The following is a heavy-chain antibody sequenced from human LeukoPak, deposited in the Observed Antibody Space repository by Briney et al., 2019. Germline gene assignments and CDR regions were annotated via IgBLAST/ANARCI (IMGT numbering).Heavy chain of an antibody. CDR3: ASIPWNAYYFDY. Sequence: PSETLSLTCTVSGGSISSYYWSWIRQPPGKGLEWIGYIYYSGSTNYNPSLKSRVTISVDTSKNQFSLKLSSVTAADTAVYYCASIPWNAYYFDYWGQGTLVTVSS. V-gene: IGHV4-59*01. D-gene: IGHD1-1*01. CDR2: IYYSGST. J-gene: IGHJ4*02. CDR1: GGSISSYY.